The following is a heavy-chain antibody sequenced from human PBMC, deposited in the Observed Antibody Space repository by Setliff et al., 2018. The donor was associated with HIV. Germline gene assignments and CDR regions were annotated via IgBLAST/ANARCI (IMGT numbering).Heavy chain of an antibody. CDR2: IYTSGST. D-gene: IGHD3-3*01. J-gene: IGHJ6*03. V-gene: IGHV4-61*09. Sequence: PSETLSLTCTVSGDSITRGSYYWSWIRQPAGKGLEWIGHIYTSGSTNYNPSLKSRVTMSVGTSKNQFSLKLSSVTAADTAVYYCARCYYNFWSGYPLDYMDVWGKGTTVTVSS. CDR3: ARCYYNFWSGYPLDYMDV. CDR1: GDSITRGSYY.